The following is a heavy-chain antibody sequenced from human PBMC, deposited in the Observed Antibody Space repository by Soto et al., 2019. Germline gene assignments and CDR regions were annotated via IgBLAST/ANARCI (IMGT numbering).Heavy chain of an antibody. V-gene: IGHV6-1*01. Sequence: SQTLSLTCAISGDSVSSSGAAWNWIRQSPSRGLEWLGRTYYRSKWLLDYAAFVESRMTINVDTSRNQFSLHLNSVSPDDTAVYYCARVHCSAGTCLDGLDVWGQGTTVTVSS. CDR3: ARVHCSAGTCLDGLDV. CDR2: TYYRSKWLL. CDR1: GDSVSSSGAA. D-gene: IGHD2-15*01. J-gene: IGHJ6*02.